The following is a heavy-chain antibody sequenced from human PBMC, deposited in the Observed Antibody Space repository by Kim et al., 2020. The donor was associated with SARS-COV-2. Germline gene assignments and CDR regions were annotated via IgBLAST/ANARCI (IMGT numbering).Heavy chain of an antibody. D-gene: IGHD3-10*01. Sequence: GGSLRLSCAASGFTFSSYGMHWVRQAPGKGLEWVAVIRYDGSNKYYADSVKGRFTISRDNSKNTLYLQMNSLRAEDTAVYYCARAGRSVLLWFGELWMDVWGQGTTVTVSS. J-gene: IGHJ6*02. CDR3: ARAGRSVLLWFGELWMDV. V-gene: IGHV3-33*01. CDR2: IRYDGSNK. CDR1: GFTFSSYG.